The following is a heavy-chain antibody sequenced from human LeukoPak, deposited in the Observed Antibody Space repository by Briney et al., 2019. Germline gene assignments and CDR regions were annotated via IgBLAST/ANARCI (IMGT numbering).Heavy chain of an antibody. J-gene: IGHJ4*02. CDR3: ARGGWYKYFDY. Sequence: GGSPRLSCAASGVTVSSKYMSWGRPAPGEGLEWVSVIYSGGSTYYADSVKGRFTISRDNSKNTLYLQMNSLRAEDTAVYYCARGGWYKYFDYWGQGTLVTVSS. CDR1: GVTVSSKY. CDR2: IYSGGST. V-gene: IGHV3-66*01. D-gene: IGHD6-19*01.